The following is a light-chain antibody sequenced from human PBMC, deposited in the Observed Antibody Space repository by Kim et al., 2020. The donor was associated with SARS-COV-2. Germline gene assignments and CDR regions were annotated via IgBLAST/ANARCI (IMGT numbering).Light chain of an antibody. CDR2: ATS. CDR1: QSVSDY. J-gene: IGKJ2*01. Sequence: DIQMTQSPSSLSASVGDRVTITCRTSQSVSDYLSWYQQKPGKAPKLLIYATSRLQSGVPSRFSGSGSRTDFTLTISSLQPEDFATYYCLQTFSAPYTFGQGTKLEI. V-gene: IGKV1-39*01. CDR3: LQTFSAPYT.